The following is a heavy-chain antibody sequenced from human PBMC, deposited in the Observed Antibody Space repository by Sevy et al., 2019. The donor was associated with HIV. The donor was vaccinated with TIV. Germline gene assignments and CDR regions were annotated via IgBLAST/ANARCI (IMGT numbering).Heavy chain of an antibody. Sequence: GGSLRLSCAASAFSLSNYYMTWVRQAPGKGLEWVANIKQGGNEQFYLESVKGRFTIARDDSKNSVYLQMTSLRAVDTGVYYCAGECVIYDDDGRDFDDAFDIWGHGTMVTVSS. D-gene: IGHD2-21*01. J-gene: IGHJ3*02. CDR3: AGECVIYDDDGRDFDDAFDI. CDR1: AFSLSNYY. CDR2: IKQGGNEQ. V-gene: IGHV3-7*01.